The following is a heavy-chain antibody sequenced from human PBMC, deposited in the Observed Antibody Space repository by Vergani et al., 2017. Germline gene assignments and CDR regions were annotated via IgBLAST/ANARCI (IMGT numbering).Heavy chain of an antibody. Sequence: EVQLVESGGGLVKPGGSLRLSCAASGFTFSSYSMNWVRQAPGKGLEWVANIKQDGSEKYYVDSVKGRFTISRDNAKNSLYLQMNSLRAEDTAVYYCARASPRGSGSYSSWGQGTLVTVSS. V-gene: IGHV3-7*03. CDR1: GFTFSSYS. J-gene: IGHJ5*02. CDR3: ARASPRGSGSYSS. D-gene: IGHD3-10*01. CDR2: IKQDGSEK.